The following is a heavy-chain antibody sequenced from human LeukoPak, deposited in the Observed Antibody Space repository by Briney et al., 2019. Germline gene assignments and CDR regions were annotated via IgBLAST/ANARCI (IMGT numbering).Heavy chain of an antibody. J-gene: IGHJ4*02. D-gene: IGHD6-13*01. CDR3: ARETTGAGTARPFDY. V-gene: IGHV3-11*01. CDR1: GFTFSDYY. Sequence: GGSLRLSCAASGFTFSDYYMSWIRQAPGKGLEWVSYISSSGSTIYYADSVKGRFTISRDNAKNSLYLQMNSLRAADTAVYFCARETTGAGTARPFDYWGQGTLVTVSS. CDR2: ISSSGSTI.